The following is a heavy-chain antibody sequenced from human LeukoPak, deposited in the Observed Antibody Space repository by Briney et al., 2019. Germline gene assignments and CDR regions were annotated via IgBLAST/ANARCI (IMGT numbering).Heavy chain of an antibody. D-gene: IGHD5-12*01. CDR3: ARDRGYSGYDLDY. V-gene: IGHV3-30-3*01. CDR2: ISYDGSNK. J-gene: IGHJ4*02. Sequence: GGSLRLSCAASGFTFSSYAMHWVRQAPGKGLEWVAVISYDGSNKYYADSVKGRFTISRDNAKNSLYLQMNSLRAEDTAVYYCARDRGYSGYDLDYWGQGTLVTVSS. CDR1: GFTFSSYA.